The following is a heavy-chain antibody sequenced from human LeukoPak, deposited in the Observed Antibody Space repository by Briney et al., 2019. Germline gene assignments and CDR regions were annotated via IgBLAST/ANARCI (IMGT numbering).Heavy chain of an antibody. CDR1: GFTFSSYW. Sequence: GGSLRLSCAASGFTFSSYWMSWVRQAPGKGLEWVANIKQDGSEKYYVDSVKGRFTISRDNAKNSLYLQMNSLRAEDTAVYYCARDYGCGWSQLYYFDYWGQGTLVTVSS. CDR3: ARDYGCGWSQLYYFDY. CDR2: IKQDGSEK. J-gene: IGHJ4*02. D-gene: IGHD6-19*01. V-gene: IGHV3-7*01.